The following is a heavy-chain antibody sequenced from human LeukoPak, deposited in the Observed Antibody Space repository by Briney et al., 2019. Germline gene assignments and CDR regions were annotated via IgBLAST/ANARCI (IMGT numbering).Heavy chain of an antibody. D-gene: IGHD3-16*01. CDR3: ANSRGGLFLFDY. CDR2: MNPDGGEK. J-gene: IGHJ4*02. CDR1: GFTFSSYW. Sequence: GGSLRLSCAASGFTFSSYWMSWVRQAPGKGLEWVANMNPDGGEKYYVNSVKGRFTISRDNAKNSLYLQMNSLRAEDTALYYCANSRGGLFLFDYWGQGTLVTVSS. V-gene: IGHV3-7*03.